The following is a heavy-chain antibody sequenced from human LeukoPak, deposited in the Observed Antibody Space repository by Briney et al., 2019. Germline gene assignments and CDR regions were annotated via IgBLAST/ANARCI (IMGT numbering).Heavy chain of an antibody. CDR3: ARGIAAAGGY. Sequence: GGSLRLSCAASGFTFSSYAMSWVRQAPGKGLEWVSVISGSGGSTYYADSVKGRFTISRDNAKNSLYLQMNSLRAEDTAVYYCARGIAAAGGYWGQGTLVTVSS. V-gene: IGHV3-23*01. CDR1: GFTFSSYA. CDR2: ISGSGGST. D-gene: IGHD6-13*01. J-gene: IGHJ4*02.